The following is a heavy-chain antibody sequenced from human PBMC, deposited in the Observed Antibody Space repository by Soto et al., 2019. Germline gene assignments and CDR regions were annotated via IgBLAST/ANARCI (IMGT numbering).Heavy chain of an antibody. CDR3: ARVGIRSSDAFDI. D-gene: IGHD6-6*01. J-gene: IGHJ3*02. V-gene: IGHV4-31*03. Sequence: SETLSLTCTVSGGSISSGGYYWSWIRQHPGKGLEWIGYIYNSGNTYYNPSLKSRVTISVDTSTNQFSLKLSSVTAADTAMYYCARVGIRSSDAFDIWGHGTMVTVSS. CDR2: IYNSGNT. CDR1: GGSISSGGYY.